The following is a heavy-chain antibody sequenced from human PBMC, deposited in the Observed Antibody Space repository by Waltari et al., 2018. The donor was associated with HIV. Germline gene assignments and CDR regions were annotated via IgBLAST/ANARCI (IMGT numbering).Heavy chain of an antibody. D-gene: IGHD3-3*01. J-gene: IGHJ4*02. CDR1: GGSISSSNYY. Sequence: QLQLQESGPGLVKPSETLSLTCTVSGGSISSSNYYWGWIRQPPGKGLEWIGSSYYSGSTNYNPSLKSRVTISVDTSKNQFSLKMSSVTAADTAVYYCARLGRDDFWSTRFDYWGQGTLVTVSS. V-gene: IGHV4-39*01. CDR3: ARLGRDDFWSTRFDY. CDR2: SYYSGST.